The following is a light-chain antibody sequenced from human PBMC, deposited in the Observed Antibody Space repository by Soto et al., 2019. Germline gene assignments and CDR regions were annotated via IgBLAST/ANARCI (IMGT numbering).Light chain of an antibody. CDR1: QRIATW. Sequence: DIPLTQSPSTLSASVGDSATITCRASQRIATWLAWYQHXPGSAPKVLIYGVSTLQSGVPSRFSGSGSGAEFTLTIDNLQPEDFATYYCQQYHLYWTFGPGTKVDNK. V-gene: IGKV1-5*01. CDR3: QQYHLYWT. J-gene: IGKJ1*01. CDR2: GVS.